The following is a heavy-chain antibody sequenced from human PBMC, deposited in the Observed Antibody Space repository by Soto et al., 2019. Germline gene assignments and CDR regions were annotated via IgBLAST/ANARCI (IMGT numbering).Heavy chain of an antibody. Sequence: VQLVQSGAEEKKPGASVKVSCKASGYTFTSHAMHWVRQAPGQRLEWMGWINAGNGNTKYSQKFQGRVTITTDTSASTAYMELSSLRSEDTAVYYCARDGIAAAGTSWFDPWGQGTLVTVSS. D-gene: IGHD6-13*01. V-gene: IGHV1-3*05. CDR3: ARDGIAAAGTSWFDP. CDR1: GYTFTSHA. J-gene: IGHJ5*02. CDR2: INAGNGNT.